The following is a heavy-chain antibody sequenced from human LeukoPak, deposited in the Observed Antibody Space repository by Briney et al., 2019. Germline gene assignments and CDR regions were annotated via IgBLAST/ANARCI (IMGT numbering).Heavy chain of an antibody. Sequence: GGSLRLPCAASGFTFSTYSMNWVRQAPGKGLEWVSHITSSSTNIYYADSVKGRFTISRDNAKNALSLQMNSLRDEDTAVYYCATSGNYYLKYWGQGTLVTVSS. CDR2: ITSSSTNI. V-gene: IGHV3-48*02. J-gene: IGHJ4*02. D-gene: IGHD1-26*01. CDR1: GFTFSTYS. CDR3: ATSGNYYLKY.